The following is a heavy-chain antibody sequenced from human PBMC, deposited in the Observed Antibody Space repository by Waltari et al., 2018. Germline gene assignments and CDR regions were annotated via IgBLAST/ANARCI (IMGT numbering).Heavy chain of an antibody. Sequence: EVQLLESGGGLVQPGGSMRLSCAASGFTFSTYVMHWVRKAPGKGLEWVSSISDGGGIINYADSVKGRFTISRDNSKNTLYLQMNSLRADDTAVYYCARGSGVDSWGQGTLVTISS. CDR1: GFTFSTYV. V-gene: IGHV3-23*01. D-gene: IGHD7-27*01. CDR2: ISDGGGII. J-gene: IGHJ4*02. CDR3: ARGSGVDS.